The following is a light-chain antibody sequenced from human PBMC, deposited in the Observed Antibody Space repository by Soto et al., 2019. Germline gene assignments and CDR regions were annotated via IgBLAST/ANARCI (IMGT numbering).Light chain of an antibody. CDR1: ENIKNW. CDR2: AAS. V-gene: IGKV1-39*01. J-gene: IGKJ1*01. CDR3: QQSYSSPPT. Sequence: DVQMTQSPSTPAASVGDRVTITCRASENIKNWLAWYQQKPGKAPKLLIFAASSLQSGVPSRFSGSRSGPDFTLTISSLQPEDFATYYCQQSYSSPPTFGQGTKVDIK.